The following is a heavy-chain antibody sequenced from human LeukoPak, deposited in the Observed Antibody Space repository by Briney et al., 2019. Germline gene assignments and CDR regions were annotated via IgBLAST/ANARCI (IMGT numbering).Heavy chain of an antibody. CDR2: INHSGST. CDR3: ARHGLTGSWFDP. J-gene: IGHJ5*02. CDR1: GGSFSGYY. V-gene: IGHV4-34*01. Sequence: SETLSLTCAVYGGSFSGYYWSWIRQPPGKGLEWIGEINHSGSTNYNPSLKSRVTISVDTSKNQFSLKLSSVTAADTAVYYCARHGLTGSWFDPWGQGTLVTVSS. D-gene: IGHD4/OR15-4a*01.